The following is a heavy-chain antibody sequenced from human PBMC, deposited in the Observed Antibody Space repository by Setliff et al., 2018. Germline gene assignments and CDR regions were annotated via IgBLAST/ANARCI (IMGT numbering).Heavy chain of an antibody. D-gene: IGHD1-26*01. Sequence: VASVKVSCKASGYTFTGYYMHWVRQAPGQGLEWMGWISPNSGGTNYAQKFQGRVTMTRDTSISTAYMELNRLRSDDTAVYYCARTIVGGATRLDYWGLGTLVTVSS. CDR1: GYTFTGYY. CDR2: ISPNSGGT. CDR3: ARTIVGGATRLDY. J-gene: IGHJ4*02. V-gene: IGHV1-2*02.